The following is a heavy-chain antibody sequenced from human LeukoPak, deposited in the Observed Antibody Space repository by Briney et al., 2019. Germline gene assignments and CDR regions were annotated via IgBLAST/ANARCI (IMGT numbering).Heavy chain of an antibody. V-gene: IGHV3-23*01. CDR3: ANVGNDCSGGSCYSPTYYFYY. CDR1: GFTFSSYA. J-gene: IGHJ4*02. CDR2: ISGSGGST. Sequence: PGGSLRLSCAASGFTFSSYAMSWVRQAPGKGLEWVSAISGSGGSTYYADSVKGRFTISRDNSKNTLYLQMNSLRAEDTAVYYCANVGNDCSGGSCYSPTYYFYYWGQGTLVTLSS. D-gene: IGHD2-15*01.